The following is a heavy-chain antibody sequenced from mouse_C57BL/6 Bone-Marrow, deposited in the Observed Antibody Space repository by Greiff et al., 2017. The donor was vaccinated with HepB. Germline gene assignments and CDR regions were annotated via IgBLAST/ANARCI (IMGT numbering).Heavy chain of an antibody. J-gene: IGHJ3*01. V-gene: IGHV1-82*01. CDR1: GYAFSSSW. D-gene: IGHD2-4*01. Sequence: VKLMESGPELVKPGASVKISCKASGYAFSSSWMNWVKQRPGKGLEWIGRIYPGDGDTNYNGKFKGKATLTADKSSSTAYMQLSSLTSEDSAVYFCARSNDYDRFAYWGQGTLVTVSA. CDR3: ARSNDYDRFAY. CDR2: IYPGDGDT.